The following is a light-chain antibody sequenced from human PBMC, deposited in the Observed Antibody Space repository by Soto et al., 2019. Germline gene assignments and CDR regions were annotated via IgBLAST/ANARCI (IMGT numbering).Light chain of an antibody. CDR1: SSDVGSYNL. J-gene: IGLJ1*01. V-gene: IGLV2-23*01. CDR3: CSYAGSSTYV. CDR2: EGS. Sequence: QSALTQPASVSGSPGQSITISCTATSSDVGSYNLVSWYQQHPGKAPKRMIYEGSKRPSGVSNRFSGSKSGNTASLTISGLQAEDEADYYCCSYAGSSTYVFGTGTKLTVL.